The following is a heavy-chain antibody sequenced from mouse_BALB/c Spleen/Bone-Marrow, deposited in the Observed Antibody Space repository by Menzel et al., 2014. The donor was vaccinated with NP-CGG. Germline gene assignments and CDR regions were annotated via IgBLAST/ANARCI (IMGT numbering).Heavy chain of an antibody. CDR3: AKSDYYGYNYAMDY. J-gene: IGHJ4*01. CDR1: GFSLTNYG. D-gene: IGHD1-2*01. CDR2: IWGDGST. V-gene: IGHV2-3*01. Sequence: QVQLQESGPGLVAPSQSLYITCTVSGFSLTNYGVSWVRQPPGKRLEWLGVIWGDGSTNYHSALISRMSTSKDTSKSKVFLKLNILQTDDTTTYYCAKSDYYGYNYAMDYWGQGTSVTVSS.